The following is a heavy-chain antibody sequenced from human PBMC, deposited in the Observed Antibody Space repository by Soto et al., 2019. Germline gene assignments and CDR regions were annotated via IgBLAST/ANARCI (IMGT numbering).Heavy chain of an antibody. CDR1: GESLRGYY. V-gene: IGHV4-34*04. D-gene: IGHD2-21*01. CDR2: INYRGTT. CDR3: ARGYPRSILSTSLTTSYWFDS. J-gene: IGHJ5*01. Sequence: QVQLQQWGTGLLKPSETLSLHCAVYGESLRGYYWSWIRQTPAMGLEWLGEINYRGTTNHYSALKSRAIISIETPKNQGSLRLNSVTAADTAVYYCARGYPRSILSTSLTTSYWFDSWGQGTPVTVSS.